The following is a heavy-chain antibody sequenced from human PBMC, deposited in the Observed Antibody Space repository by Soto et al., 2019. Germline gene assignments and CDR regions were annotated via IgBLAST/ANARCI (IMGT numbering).Heavy chain of an antibody. J-gene: IGHJ4*02. CDR2: IKEDGSEI. Sequence: GGSLRLSCTVSGFNVMGYWMSWVRQAPGKGLEWVASIKEDGSEIYYLHSVRGRFSISRDSAGNALHLTMNYLSAEDTGVYFCARDIGFDYVNWGQGTLVTVSS. CDR1: GFNVMGYW. CDR3: ARDIGFDYVN. V-gene: IGHV3-7*01. D-gene: IGHD3-16*01.